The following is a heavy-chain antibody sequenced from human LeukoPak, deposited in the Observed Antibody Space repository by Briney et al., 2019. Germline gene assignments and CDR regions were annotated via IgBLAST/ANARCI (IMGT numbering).Heavy chain of an antibody. CDR3: ARDLTMVRGVITIGY. CDR2: ISAYNGNT. V-gene: IGHV1-18*01. J-gene: IGHJ4*02. Sequence: ASVKVSCKASGYTFTSYAMHWVRQAPGQRLEWMGWISAYNGNTNYAQKVQGRVTMTTDTSTSTAYMELRSLRSDDTAVYYCARDLTMVRGVITIGYWGQGTLVTVSS. D-gene: IGHD3-10*01. CDR1: GYTFTSYA.